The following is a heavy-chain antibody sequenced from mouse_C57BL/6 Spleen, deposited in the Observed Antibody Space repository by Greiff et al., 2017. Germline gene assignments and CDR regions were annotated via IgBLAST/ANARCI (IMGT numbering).Heavy chain of an antibody. CDR2: IWSDGSK. J-gene: IGHJ4*01. V-gene: IGHV2-6-1*01. CDR1: GFSLSSYG. D-gene: IGHD1-2*01. Sequence: LKLMESGPGLVAPSQSLSITCTVSGFSLSSYGVHWVRPPPGKGLEWLVVIWSDGSKTYNSALESRLSLSKDNSKRQVFLKMNSLQTDDTVMYYCARHRLKTMDYWGQGASDTISS. CDR3: ARHRLKTMDY.